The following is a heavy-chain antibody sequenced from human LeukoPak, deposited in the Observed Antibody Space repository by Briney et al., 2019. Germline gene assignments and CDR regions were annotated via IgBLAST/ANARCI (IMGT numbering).Heavy chain of an antibody. D-gene: IGHD3-16*01. CDR1: GFTFSRFW. Sequence: PWGSLRLSCAASGFTFSRFWMNWVRQAPGRGLEWVANIDQSGGRNNYVDSVKGQFTISRDNAKNSLFLEMSSLRADDTAVYFCARDVEGGTFDIWGQGTTVTVSS. CDR3: ARDVEGGTFDI. J-gene: IGHJ3*02. CDR2: IDQSGGRN. V-gene: IGHV3-7*05.